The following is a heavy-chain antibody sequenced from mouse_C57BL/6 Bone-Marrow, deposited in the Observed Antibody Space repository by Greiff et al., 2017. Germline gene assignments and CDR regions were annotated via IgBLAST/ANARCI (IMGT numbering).Heavy chain of an antibody. V-gene: IGHV1-55*01. CDR1: GYTFTSYW. Sequence: QVQLQQPGAELVKPGASVKMSCKASGYTFTSYWITWVKQRPGQGLEWIGDIYPGSGSTNYNEKFKSKATLTVDTSSSTAYMQLSSLTSEDSAVYYCARPQTAQATGCDYWGQGTTLTVSS. CDR3: ARPQTAQATGCDY. J-gene: IGHJ2*01. D-gene: IGHD3-2*02. CDR2: IYPGSGST.